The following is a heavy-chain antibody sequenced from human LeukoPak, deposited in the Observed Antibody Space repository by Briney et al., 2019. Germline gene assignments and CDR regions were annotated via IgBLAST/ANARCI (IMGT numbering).Heavy chain of an antibody. D-gene: IGHD3-10*01. V-gene: IGHV4-39*01. CDR1: GDSVSGYY. CDR3: ARHEDYRRAFDI. Sequence: SETLSLTCIVSGDSVSGYYWGWIRQPPGKGLEWIGSIYYSGSTYYNPSLKSRVTISVGTSKNQFSLKLSSVTAADTAVYYCARHEDYRRAFDIWGQGTMVTVSS. J-gene: IGHJ3*02. CDR2: IYYSGST.